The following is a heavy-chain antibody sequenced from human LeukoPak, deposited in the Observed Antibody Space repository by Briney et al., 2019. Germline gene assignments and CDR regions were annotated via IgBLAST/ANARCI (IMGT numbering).Heavy chain of an antibody. D-gene: IGHD3-22*01. V-gene: IGHV4-59*01. CDR1: GVSISSYY. CDR2: IYYSGST. CDR3: ARGVSGDSSGYYPDY. Sequence: SETLSLTCTVSGVSISSYYWSWIRQPPGKGLEWIGYIYYSGSTNYNPSLKSRVTISVDTSKNQFSLKLSSVTAADTAVYYCARGVSGDSSGYYPDYWGQGTLVTVSS. J-gene: IGHJ4*02.